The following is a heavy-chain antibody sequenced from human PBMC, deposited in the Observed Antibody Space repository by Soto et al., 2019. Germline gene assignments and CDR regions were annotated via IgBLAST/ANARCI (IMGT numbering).Heavy chain of an antibody. CDR3: AKALVPSGAEDAFDI. CDR1: GFTFSSYG. D-gene: IGHD3-10*01. V-gene: IGHV3-30*18. CDR2: ISYDGSNK. Sequence: QVQLVESGGGMVQPGRSLRLSCAASGFTFSSYGMHWVRQAPGKGLEWVAVISYDGSNKYYADSVKGRFTISRDNSKNTLYLQMNSLRAEDTAVYYCAKALVPSGAEDAFDIWGQGTMVTVSS. J-gene: IGHJ3*02.